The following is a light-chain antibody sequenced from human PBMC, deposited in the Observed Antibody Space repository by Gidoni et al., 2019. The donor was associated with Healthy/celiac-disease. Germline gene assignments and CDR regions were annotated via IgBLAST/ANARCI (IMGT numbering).Light chain of an antibody. Sequence: ESPLSLPVTPGEPASISCRSSQSLLHRNGYNYLDWYLQKPGQSPQLLIYLGSNRGSGVPDRFSGSGSGTDFTLKSSRVEAEDVGIYYCMQALQTPITFGQGTRLEIK. CDR1: QSLLHRNGYNY. V-gene: IGKV2-28*01. CDR3: MQALQTPIT. CDR2: LGS. J-gene: IGKJ5*01.